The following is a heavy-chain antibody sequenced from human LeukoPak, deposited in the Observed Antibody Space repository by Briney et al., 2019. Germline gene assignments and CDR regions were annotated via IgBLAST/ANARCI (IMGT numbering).Heavy chain of an antibody. J-gene: IGHJ4*02. Sequence: SVKVSCKASGGTFSSYAISWVRQAPGQGLELMGGIIPIFGTANYAQKFQGRVTITADGSTSTAYMELSSLRSEDTAVYYCAKDLPYSSSSPHDYWGQGTLVTVSS. D-gene: IGHD6-6*01. CDR2: IIPIFGTA. CDR3: AKDLPYSSSSPHDY. CDR1: GGTFSSYA. V-gene: IGHV1-69*13.